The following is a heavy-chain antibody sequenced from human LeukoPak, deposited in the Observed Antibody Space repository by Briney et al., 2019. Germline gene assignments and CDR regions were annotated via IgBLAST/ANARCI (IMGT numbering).Heavy chain of an antibody. CDR3: ARRNCSGGSCRYYYYYMDV. CDR1: GGSFSGYY. V-gene: IGHV4-34*01. Sequence: SETLSLTCAVYGGSFSGYYWSWIRQPPGKGLEWIGEINHSGSTNYNPSLKSRVPISVDTSKNQFSLKLSSVTAADTAVYYCARRNCSGGSCRYYYYYMDVWGKGTTVTVSS. CDR2: INHSGST. J-gene: IGHJ6*03. D-gene: IGHD2-15*01.